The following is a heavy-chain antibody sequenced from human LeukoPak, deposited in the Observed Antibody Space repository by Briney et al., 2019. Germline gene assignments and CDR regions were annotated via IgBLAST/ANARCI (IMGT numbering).Heavy chain of an antibody. CDR3: ARLTAAAATGVDY. D-gene: IGHD6-25*01. V-gene: IGHV4-39*01. J-gene: IGHJ4*02. CDR2: IYYSGGT. CDR1: GCSISSSSYY. Sequence: SETLSLTCTVSGCSISSSSYYWGWIRQPPGKGLDWIGSIYYSGGTYNNPSLKSRVTITSDTSKNQFFLKLNSVTAADTAVYYCARLTAAAATGVDYWGQGTLVTVSS.